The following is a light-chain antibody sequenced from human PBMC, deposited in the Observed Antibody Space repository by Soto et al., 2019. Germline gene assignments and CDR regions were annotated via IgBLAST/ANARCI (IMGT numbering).Light chain of an antibody. CDR2: DVS. CDR1: SSDIGDYNY. Sequence: QSALTQPASVSGSPGQSIAISCTGTSSDIGDYNYVSWYQQHPGKAPKHIIYDVSDRPSGVSNRFSGSKSGNTASLTISGLHAEDEADDHCSSYRTSNAAVVFGGGTKLTVL. J-gene: IGLJ2*01. V-gene: IGLV2-14*03. CDR3: SSYRTSNAAVV.